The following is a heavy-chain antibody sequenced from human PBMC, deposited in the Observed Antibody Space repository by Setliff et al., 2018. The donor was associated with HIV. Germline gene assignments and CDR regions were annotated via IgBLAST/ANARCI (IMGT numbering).Heavy chain of an antibody. CDR3: AREPCSGGSCYSGYFDY. Sequence: GESLKISCAASGFTFSSYWMHWVRQAPGKGLVWVFGMNTDGSSTRYADPVKGRFTISRDNSKNMLYLQMNNLRADDTAVYYCAREPCSGGSCYSGYFDYWGQGTLVTVSS. CDR1: GFTFSSYW. V-gene: IGHV3-74*01. CDR2: MNTDGSST. J-gene: IGHJ4*02. D-gene: IGHD2-15*01.